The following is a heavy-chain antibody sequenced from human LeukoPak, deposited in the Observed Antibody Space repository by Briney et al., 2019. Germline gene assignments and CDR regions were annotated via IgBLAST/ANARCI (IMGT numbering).Heavy chain of an antibody. J-gene: IGHJ4*02. D-gene: IGHD2-2*01. CDR3: VGGTYYFDY. V-gene: IGHV3-30*03. Sequence: PGGSLRLSCAASGFTFSNYGMHWVRQAPGKGLEWVALISYAGSNKYYADSVKGRFTISRDNSKNTLYLQMNSLRAEDTAVYYCVGGTYYFDYWGQGTLVTVSS. CDR2: ISYAGSNK. CDR1: GFTFSNYG.